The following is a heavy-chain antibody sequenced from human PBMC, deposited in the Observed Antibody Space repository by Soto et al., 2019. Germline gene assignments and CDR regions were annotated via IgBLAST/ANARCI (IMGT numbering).Heavy chain of an antibody. V-gene: IGHV4-4*07. J-gene: IGHJ5*02. Sequence: VQLQESGPGLVKPSETLSLICTVSGGSISSDYLSWIRQPAGKGLEWIGRVYTRGYSNSHPSLRSRVTMSVDTSTKQFSLNLSSGTAADTAVYYCAREPTTASTVNWFDPWGQGTLVTVSS. CDR3: AREPTTASTVNWFDP. CDR2: VYTRGYS. D-gene: IGHD6-13*01. CDR1: GGSISSDY.